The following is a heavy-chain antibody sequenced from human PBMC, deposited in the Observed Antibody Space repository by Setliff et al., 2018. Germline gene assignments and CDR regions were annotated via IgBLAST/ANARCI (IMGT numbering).Heavy chain of an antibody. V-gene: IGHV4-4*08. J-gene: IGHJ6*03. CDR3: AREDGPNYYYYYMDI. CDR2: IQTSGTT. D-gene: IGHD2-8*01. CDR1: GDSISRYY. Sequence: PSETLSLTCTVSGDSISRYYWSWIRQPPGKGLEWIGHIQTSGTTNYNPSPKSRVTISVDTSKNQFSLKLSAVTAADTAVYFCAREDGPNYYYYYMDIWGKGTTVTVSS.